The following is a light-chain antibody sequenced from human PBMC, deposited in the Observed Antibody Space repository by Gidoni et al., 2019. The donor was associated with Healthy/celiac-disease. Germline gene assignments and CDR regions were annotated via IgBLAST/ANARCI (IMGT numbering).Light chain of an antibody. V-gene: IGKV3-11*01. Sequence: DIVLTQSPATLSLSPGGRATLSCRASQRVSSYLAWYQQKPGQAPRLLIYDASNRATGIPARFSGSGSGTDFTLTISSLEPEDFAVYYCQQRSNWPPGFXXXTRLEIK. CDR1: QRVSSY. J-gene: IGKJ5*01. CDR3: QQRSNWPPG. CDR2: DAS.